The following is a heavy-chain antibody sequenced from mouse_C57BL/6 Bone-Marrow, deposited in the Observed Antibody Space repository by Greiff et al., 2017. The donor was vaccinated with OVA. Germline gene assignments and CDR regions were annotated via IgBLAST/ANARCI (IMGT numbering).Heavy chain of an antibody. D-gene: IGHD2-3*01. J-gene: IGHJ3*01. Sequence: QVQLQQPGAELVRPGASVTLSCKASGYTFTDYEMHWVKQTPVHGLEWIGAIDPETGGTAYNQKFKGKAILTADKSSSTAYMELRSLTSEDSAVYYCTRSADGYYPWFAYWGQGTLVTVSA. CDR2: IDPETGGT. V-gene: IGHV1-15*01. CDR1: GYTFTDYE. CDR3: TRSADGYYPWFAY.